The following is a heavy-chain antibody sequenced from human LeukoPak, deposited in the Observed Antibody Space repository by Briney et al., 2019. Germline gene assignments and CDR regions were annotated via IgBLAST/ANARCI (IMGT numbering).Heavy chain of an antibody. CDR1: GYPFTSYD. D-gene: IGHD1-26*01. V-gene: IGHV1-69*05. CDR2: IIPIFGTA. CDR3: ARVSPSIVGARYHFDY. Sequence: SVKVSCKTSGYPFTSYDIHWVRQAPGQGLEWMGGIIPIFGTANYAQKFQGRVTITTDESTSTAYMELSSLRSEDTAVYYCARVSPSIVGARYHFDYWGQGTLVTVSS. J-gene: IGHJ4*02.